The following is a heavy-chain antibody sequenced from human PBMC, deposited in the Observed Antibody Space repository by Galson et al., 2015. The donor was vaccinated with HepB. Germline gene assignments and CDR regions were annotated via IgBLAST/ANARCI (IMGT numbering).Heavy chain of an antibody. CDR2: IDWDDDK. V-gene: IGHV2-70*11. CDR3: ARANLGGIRTDFDY. J-gene: IGHJ4*02. D-gene: IGHD3-16*01. Sequence: PALVKPTQTLTLTCTFSGFSLSTSGMCVTWIRQPPGKALEWLARIDWDDDKYYSGSLKTRLTLSKGTSKNQVVLTMTNMDPVDTATYFCARANLGGIRTDFDYWGQGTLVTVSS. CDR1: GFSLSTSGMC.